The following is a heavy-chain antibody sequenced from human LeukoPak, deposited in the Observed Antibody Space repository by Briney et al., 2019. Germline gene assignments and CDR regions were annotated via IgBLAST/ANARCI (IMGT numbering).Heavy chain of an antibody. CDR1: GFTFSSYA. Sequence: QPGRSLRLSCAASGFTFSSYAMHWVRQAPGKGLEWVAVISYDGSNKYYAGSVKGRFTISRDNSKNTLYLQMNSLRAEDTAVYYCAKSPLTIFGVVRSGGMSGYFDYWGQGTLVTVSS. V-gene: IGHV3-30-3*02. J-gene: IGHJ4*02. CDR2: ISYDGSNK. D-gene: IGHD3-3*01. CDR3: AKSPLTIFGVVRSGGMSGYFDY.